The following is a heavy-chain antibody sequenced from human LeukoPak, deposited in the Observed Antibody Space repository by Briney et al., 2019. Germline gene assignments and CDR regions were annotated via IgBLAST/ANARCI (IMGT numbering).Heavy chain of an antibody. V-gene: IGHV3-33*01. D-gene: IGHD3-22*01. Sequence: GGSLRLSCAASGFTFSSYGMHWVRQAPGKGLEWVAVIWYDGSNKYYADSVKGRFTISRDNSKNTLYLQMNSLRAEDTAVYYCARERDSSGYLFDYWGQGTLVTVSS. CDR2: IWYDGSNK. J-gene: IGHJ4*02. CDR3: ARERDSSGYLFDY. CDR1: GFTFSSYG.